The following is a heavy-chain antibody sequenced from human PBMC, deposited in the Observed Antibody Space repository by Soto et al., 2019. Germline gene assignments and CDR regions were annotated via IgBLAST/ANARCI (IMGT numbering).Heavy chain of an antibody. Sequence: QVQLVQSGAEVKKPGASVKVSCKASGYTFSTYGISWVRQAPGQGLEWMGWISVYNGNTNYAQNLQGRVTMTTDTSTSTAYMDLRTLRSDDTAVDYCARVRSAADNWFDPWGQGPLVTVSS. CDR3: ARVRSAADNWFDP. V-gene: IGHV1-18*01. CDR2: ISVYNGNT. D-gene: IGHD6-13*01. J-gene: IGHJ5*02. CDR1: GYTFSTYG.